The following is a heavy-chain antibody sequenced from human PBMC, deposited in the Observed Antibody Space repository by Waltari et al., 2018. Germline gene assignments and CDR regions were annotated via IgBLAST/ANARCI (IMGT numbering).Heavy chain of an antibody. CDR3: AREIYGGNSRPYDY. V-gene: IGHV4-59*01. CDR1: GGSITGYY. Sequence: QVQLQESGPGLVKPSETLSLTCTVSGGSITGYYWSWTRQPPGKGLEWIGHIYYNGNTDYNPSLKSRVTISVDTSKTQFSLKLSSVTAADTAVYYCAREIYGGNSRPYDYWGQGTLVTVSS. D-gene: IGHD4-17*01. J-gene: IGHJ4*02. CDR2: IYYNGNT.